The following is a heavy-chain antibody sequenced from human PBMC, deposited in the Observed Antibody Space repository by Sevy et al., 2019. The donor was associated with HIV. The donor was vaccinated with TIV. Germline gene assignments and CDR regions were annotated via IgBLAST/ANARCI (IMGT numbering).Heavy chain of an antibody. CDR2: IIPIFGTA. D-gene: IGHD3-3*01. J-gene: IGHJ6*03. V-gene: IGHV1-69*06. Sequence: ASLKVSCKASGGTFSSYAISWVRQAPGQGLEWMGGIIPIFGTANYAQKFQGRVTITADKSTSTAYMELSSLRSEDTAVYYCARETRNYDFWSGPYEPYYMDVWGKGTTVTVSS. CDR3: ARETRNYDFWSGPYEPYYMDV. CDR1: GGTFSSYA.